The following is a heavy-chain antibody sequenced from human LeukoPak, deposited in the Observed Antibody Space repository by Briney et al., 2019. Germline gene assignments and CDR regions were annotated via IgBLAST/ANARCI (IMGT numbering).Heavy chain of an antibody. J-gene: IGHJ4*02. CDR3: ARETTNYYGSGSYIY. Sequence: ASVKVSCKASGYTLTGYYMHWVRQAPGQGLEWMGWINPNSGGTNYEQKFQGRVTMTRDTSISTAYMELSRLRSDDTAVYYCARETTNYYGSGSYIYWGQGTLVTVSS. CDR2: INPNSGGT. V-gene: IGHV1-2*02. D-gene: IGHD3-10*01. CDR1: GYTLTGYY.